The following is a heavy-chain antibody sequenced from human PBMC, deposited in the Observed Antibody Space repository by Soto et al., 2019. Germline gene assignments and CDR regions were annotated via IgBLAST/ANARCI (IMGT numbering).Heavy chain of an antibody. D-gene: IGHD2-8*01. Sequence: PSQTLSLTCAISGDSVSSNTAAWNWIRQSPSRGLEWLGRTHYRSKWSSDYAVFVKSRLTINADTPKNQFSLQLNSVTPDDTAVYYCARDMADNGAGCFDSWGQGSLVTVSS. J-gene: IGHJ4*02. V-gene: IGHV6-1*01. CDR3: ARDMADNGAGCFDS. CDR2: THYRSKWSS. CDR1: GDSVSSNTAA.